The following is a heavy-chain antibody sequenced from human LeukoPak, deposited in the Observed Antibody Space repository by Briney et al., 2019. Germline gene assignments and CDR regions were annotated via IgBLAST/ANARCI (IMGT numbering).Heavy chain of an antibody. V-gene: IGHV1-69*05. CDR1: GGTFSSYA. J-gene: IGHJ6*03. D-gene: IGHD2-15*01. Sequence: SLKVSCQASGGTFSSYAISWVRQAPGQGLEWMGRIIPIFGTANYAHTFQGRATFTTDESTSRSYMALSSLRSDDTAVYYCASFPVYCSGGSCSYYYYYYMDVWGKGTTVTVSS. CDR3: ASFPVYCSGGSCSYYYYYYMDV. CDR2: IIPIFGTA.